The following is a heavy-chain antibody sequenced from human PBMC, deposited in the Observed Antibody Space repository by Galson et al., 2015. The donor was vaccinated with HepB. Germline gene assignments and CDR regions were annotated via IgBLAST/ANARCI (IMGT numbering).Heavy chain of an antibody. CDR1: GFTFSNYW. V-gene: IGHV3-7*03. CDR3: ARRGNSGSGYYRAFDI. J-gene: IGHJ3*02. Sequence: SLRLSCAASGFTFSNYWMSWVRQAPGKGLEWVANIKQDGSEKYHVDSVKGRFTISRDNAKNSLYLQMNSLRAEDTAVYYCARRGNSGSGYYRAFDIWGQGTMVTGSS. D-gene: IGHD3-22*01. CDR2: IKQDGSEK.